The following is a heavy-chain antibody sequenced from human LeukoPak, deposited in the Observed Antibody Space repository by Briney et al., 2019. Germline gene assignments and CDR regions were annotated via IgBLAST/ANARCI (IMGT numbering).Heavy chain of an antibody. V-gene: IGHV3-23*01. CDR2: MSSSDDGR. CDR3: ARPRDGYNLLDY. CDR1: GFSFSSYA. J-gene: IGHJ4*02. D-gene: IGHD5-24*01. Sequence: GGSLRLSCATSGFSFSSYAMSWVRQAPGKGLEWVSAMSSSDDGRYYAASVRGRFTISRDNSKNTLYLQMNGLRAEDTAVYYCARPRDGYNLLDYWGQGTLVTVS.